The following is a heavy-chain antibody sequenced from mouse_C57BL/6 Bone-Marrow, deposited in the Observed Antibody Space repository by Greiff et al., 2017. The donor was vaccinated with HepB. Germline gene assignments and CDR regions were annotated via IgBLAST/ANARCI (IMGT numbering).Heavy chain of an antibody. Sequence: VQLQQPGAELVRPGTSVKLSCKASGYTFTSYWMHWVKQRPGQGLEWIGVIDPSDSYTNYNQKFKGKATLTVDTSSSTAYMQLSSLTSEDSAVYYCATDYYGSSYFDYWGQGTTLTVSS. V-gene: IGHV1-59*01. J-gene: IGHJ2*01. CDR2: IDPSDSYT. CDR3: ATDYYGSSYFDY. CDR1: GYTFTSYW. D-gene: IGHD1-1*01.